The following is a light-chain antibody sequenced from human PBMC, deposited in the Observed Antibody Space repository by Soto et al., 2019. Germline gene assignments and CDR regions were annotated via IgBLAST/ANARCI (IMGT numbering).Light chain of an antibody. CDR1: QDIRNY. CDR2: AAS. Sequence: DIQMTQSPSSLSASVGDRVTITCRASQDIRNYLAWHQQKPGKVPKLLIYAASTLQSGVPSRFSGSGSGTDFTITISSLQPEDFATYYCQKYDTTPPWEFGQGTKVEIK. J-gene: IGKJ1*01. V-gene: IGKV1-27*01. CDR3: QKYDTTPPWE.